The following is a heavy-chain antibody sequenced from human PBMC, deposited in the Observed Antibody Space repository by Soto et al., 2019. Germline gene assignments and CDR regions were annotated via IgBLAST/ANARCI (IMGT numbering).Heavy chain of an antibody. CDR2: IIPIFGTA. CDR1: GGTFSSYA. J-gene: IGHJ5*02. Sequence: SVKVSCKASGGTFSSYAISWVRQTPGQGLEWMGGIIPIFGTANYAQKFQGRVTITADKSTSTAYMELSSMRSEDTAVYYCARASYYYDSSGPNNWFDPWGQGTLVTVSS. CDR3: ARASYYYDSSGPNNWFDP. V-gene: IGHV1-69*06. D-gene: IGHD3-22*01.